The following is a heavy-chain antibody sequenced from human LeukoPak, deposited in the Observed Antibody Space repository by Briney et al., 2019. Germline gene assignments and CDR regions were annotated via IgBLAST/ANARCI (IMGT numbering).Heavy chain of an antibody. CDR2: IYYSGST. V-gene: IGHV4-59*01. D-gene: IGHD4-17*01. Sequence: SETLSLTCTVSGGSISSYYWSWIRQPPGKGLEWIGYIYYSGSTNYNPSLKSRVTMSVDTSKNQFSLKLSSVTAADTAVYYCARDRGDYPYYYYYGMDVWGQGTTVTVSS. CDR1: GGSISSYY. CDR3: ARDRGDYPYYYYYGMDV. J-gene: IGHJ6*02.